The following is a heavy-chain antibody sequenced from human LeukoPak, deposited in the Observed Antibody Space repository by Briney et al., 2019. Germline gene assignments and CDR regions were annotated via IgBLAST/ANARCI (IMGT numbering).Heavy chain of an antibody. J-gene: IGHJ4*02. CDR1: GYTLTELS. Sequence: ASVKVSCKVSGYTLTELSMHWVRQAPGKGLEWMGGFDPEDGETIYAQKFQGRVTMTEDTSTDTAYMELSSLRSEDTAVYYCATDPRLMSPPSFYYDSSGHHYWGQGTLVTVSS. CDR2: FDPEDGET. CDR3: ATDPRLMSPPSFYYDSSGHHY. V-gene: IGHV1-24*01. D-gene: IGHD3-22*01.